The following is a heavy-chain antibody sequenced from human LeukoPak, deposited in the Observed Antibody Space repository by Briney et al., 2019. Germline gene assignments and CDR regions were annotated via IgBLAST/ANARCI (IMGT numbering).Heavy chain of an antibody. CDR3: ARGGGVY. D-gene: IGHD3-10*01. CDR2: IYSSGST. J-gene: IGHJ4*02. Sequence: KPSETLSLTCTVSGGSISSYHWSWIRQPPGKGLECIGYIYSSGSTNYNPSLKSRVTISVDTSKNQFSLKLSSVTAADTAVYYCARGGGVYWGQGTLVTVSS. CDR1: GGSISSYH. V-gene: IGHV4-59*01.